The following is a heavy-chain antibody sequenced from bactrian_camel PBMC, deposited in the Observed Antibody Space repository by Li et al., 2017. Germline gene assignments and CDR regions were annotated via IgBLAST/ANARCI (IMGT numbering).Heavy chain of an antibody. V-gene: IGHV3S55*01. D-gene: IGHD2*01. CDR1: GRTYVKWC. J-gene: IGHJ4*01. CDR2: ISSDRRT. Sequence: VQLVESGGGSVQAGGSLRLSCEGSGRTYVKWCMGWFREVPGNECELVSSISSDRRTYYADSMKGRFTISHTRSQDSAKNTLYLDMTNLKTEDTAVYYCAQGRSTTSWLLREPRREGTQVTVS.